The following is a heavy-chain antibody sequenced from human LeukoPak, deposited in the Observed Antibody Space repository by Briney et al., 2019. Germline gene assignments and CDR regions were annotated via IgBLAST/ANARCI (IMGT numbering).Heavy chain of an antibody. D-gene: IGHD2-8*01. J-gene: IGHJ4*02. Sequence: GGSLRLSCAASGFPFGTYAMSWVRQAPGKGLEWVSTISGSDGGTNYANSVKGRFIISRDNSKDALYLQMNSVRVDDTAIYYCARPTYCTTIRCYRELDYWGQGTLVAVSS. V-gene: IGHV3-23*01. CDR2: ISGSDGGT. CDR1: GFPFGTYA. CDR3: ARPTYCTTIRCYRELDY.